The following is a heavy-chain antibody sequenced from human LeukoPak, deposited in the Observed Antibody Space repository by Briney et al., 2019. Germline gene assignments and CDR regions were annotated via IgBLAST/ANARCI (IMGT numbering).Heavy chain of an antibody. CDR1: GFVFSIYT. D-gene: IGHD3-22*01. J-gene: IGHJ4*02. V-gene: IGHV3-64*04. CDR2: ISGSGNGVSI. Sequence: GGSLRLSCSASGFVFSIYTMYWVRQAPGKGPEYVSTISGSGNGVSIYYADSVKGRFTISRDDSKSILYLQMNGLRSEDTAVYYCARAAGGSGYSFDYWGQGTLVTVSS. CDR3: ARAAGGSGYSFDY.